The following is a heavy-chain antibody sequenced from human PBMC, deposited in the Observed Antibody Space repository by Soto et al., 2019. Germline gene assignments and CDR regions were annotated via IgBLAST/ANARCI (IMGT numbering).Heavy chain of an antibody. CDR3: ARQYYYGSGSLNWFDP. D-gene: IGHD3-10*01. CDR1: GCSISSCGYS. Sequence: PSEPLSLTCAVSGCSISSCGYSWIWIRQAPGKGLEWIGYIYHSGSTYYNPSLKSRVTISVDRSKNQFSLKLSSVTAADTAVYYCARQYYYGSGSLNWFDPWGQGTLVTVSS. CDR2: IYHSGST. V-gene: IGHV4-30-2*01. J-gene: IGHJ5*02.